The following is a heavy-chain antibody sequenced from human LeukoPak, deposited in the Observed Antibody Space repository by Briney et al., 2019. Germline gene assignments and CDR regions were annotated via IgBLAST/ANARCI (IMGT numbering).Heavy chain of an antibody. D-gene: IGHD4-17*01. Sequence: SETLSLTCAVSGVSIRNYYWSWIRQPPGKGLEWIGYIYYSGSTNYSPSLKSRVTIPVDTSKNQFSLKLSSVTAADTALYYCARAAPTVDAFDIWGQGTMVTVSS. V-gene: IGHV4-59*01. CDR2: IYYSGST. J-gene: IGHJ3*02. CDR3: ARAAPTVDAFDI. CDR1: GVSIRNYY.